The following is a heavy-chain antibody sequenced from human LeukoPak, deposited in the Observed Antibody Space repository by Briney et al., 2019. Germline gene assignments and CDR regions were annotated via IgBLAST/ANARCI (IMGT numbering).Heavy chain of an antibody. Sequence: SETLSLTCTVSGGSISSSSYYWGWIRQSPGKGLEWIGSIYYSGSTYYNPSLKSRVTISVDTSKNQFSLKLSSVTAADTAVYYCARRSVAGTFAFDIWGQGTMVTVSS. CDR2: IYYSGST. V-gene: IGHV4-39*01. J-gene: IGHJ3*02. D-gene: IGHD6-19*01. CDR3: ARRSVAGTFAFDI. CDR1: GGSISSSSYY.